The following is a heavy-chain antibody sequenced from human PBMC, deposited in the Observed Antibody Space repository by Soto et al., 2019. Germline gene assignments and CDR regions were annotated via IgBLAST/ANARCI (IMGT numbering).Heavy chain of an antibody. J-gene: IGHJ4*02. D-gene: IGHD6-13*01. V-gene: IGHV4-59*01. Sequence: SETLSLTCTVSGGSISSYYWSWIRQPPGKGLEWIGYIYYSGSTNYNPSLKSRVTISVDTSKNQFSLKLGSVTAADTAVYYCARNLQQQQFDYWGQGTLVTVSS. CDR2: IYYSGST. CDR3: ARNLQQQQFDY. CDR1: GGSISSYY.